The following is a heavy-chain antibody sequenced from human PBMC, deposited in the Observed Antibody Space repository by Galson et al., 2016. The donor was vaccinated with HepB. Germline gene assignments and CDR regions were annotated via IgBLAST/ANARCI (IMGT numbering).Heavy chain of an antibody. CDR2: ISGSGGST. CDR1: GFTFSSYA. V-gene: IGHV3-23*01. J-gene: IGHJ6*02. CDR3: AKASSPGYYYGMDV. D-gene: IGHD6-13*01. Sequence: SLRLSCAASGFTFSSYAMSWVRQAPGKGLEWVSAISGSGGSTYYADSVKGRFTISRDNSKNTLYLQMNSPRAEDTAVYYCAKASSPGYYYGMDVWGQGTTVTVSS.